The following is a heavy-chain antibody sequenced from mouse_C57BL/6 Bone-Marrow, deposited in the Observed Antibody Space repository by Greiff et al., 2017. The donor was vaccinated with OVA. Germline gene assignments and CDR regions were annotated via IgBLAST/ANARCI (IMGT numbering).Heavy chain of an antibody. CDR2: IWSDGST. V-gene: IGHV2-6*03. CDR1: GFSLTSYG. Sequence: VKLQESGPGLVAPSQSLSITCTVSGFSLTSYGVHWVRQPPGKGLEWLVVIWSDGSTTYNSALKSRLSISKDNSKSQVFLKMNSLQTDDTAMYYCARGGSLLREFDYWGQGTTLTVSS. D-gene: IGHD2-1*01. CDR3: ARGGSLLREFDY. J-gene: IGHJ2*01.